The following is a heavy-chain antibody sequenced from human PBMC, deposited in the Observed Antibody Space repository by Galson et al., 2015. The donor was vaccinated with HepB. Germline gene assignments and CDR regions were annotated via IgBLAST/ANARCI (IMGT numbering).Heavy chain of an antibody. V-gene: IGHV3-49*03. D-gene: IGHD6-13*01. J-gene: IGHJ4*02. CDR1: GFTFGDYA. CDR2: IRSKAYGGTI. Sequence: SLRLSCAASGFTFGDYAMSWFRQAPGKGLEWVGFIRSKAYGGTIEYAASVKGRFTISRDDSKSIAYLQMNSLKTEDTAVYYCTRPQLWQQLVQVYWGQGTLVTVSS. CDR3: TRPQLWQQLVQVY.